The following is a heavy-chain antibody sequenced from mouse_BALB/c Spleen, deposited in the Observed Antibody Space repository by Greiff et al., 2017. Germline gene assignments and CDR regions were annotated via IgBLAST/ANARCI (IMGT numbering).Heavy chain of an antibody. V-gene: IGHV2-2*02. Sequence: VQLQQSGPGLVQPSQSLSITCTVSGFSLTSYGVHWVRQSPGKGLEWLGVIWSGGSTDYNAAFISRLSISKDNSKSQVFFKMNSLQANDTAIYYCARTIYYDHDDAMDYWGQGTSVTVSS. CDR3: ARTIYYDHDDAMDY. D-gene: IGHD2-4*01. J-gene: IGHJ4*01. CDR1: GFSLTSYG. CDR2: IWSGGST.